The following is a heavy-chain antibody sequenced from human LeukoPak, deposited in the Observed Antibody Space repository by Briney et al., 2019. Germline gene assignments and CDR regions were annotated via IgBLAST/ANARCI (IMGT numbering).Heavy chain of an antibody. V-gene: IGHV3-53*01. CDR2: IYGDGST. J-gene: IGHJ6*02. CDR3: ARERIYYGSGRDLTDARLYYYYGMDV. Sequence: PGGSLRLSCAASGFPLSSNCMTWVRQAPGKGLEWVSLIYGDGSTYYADSVKGRFTISRDNSKNTLYLQMNSLRADDTAVYYCARERIYYGSGRDLTDARLYYYYGMDVWGRGTTVTVSS. CDR1: GFPLSSNC. D-gene: IGHD3-10*01.